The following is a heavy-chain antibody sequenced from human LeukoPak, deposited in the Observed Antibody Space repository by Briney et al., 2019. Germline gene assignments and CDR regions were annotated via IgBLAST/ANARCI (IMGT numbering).Heavy chain of an antibody. CDR3: ARDLVTVTKGFDI. Sequence: PSETLSLTCVVSGDSFSSHYWTWIRQSPGKGLEWIGYISYIGSTNYNPSLKSRVTISIDTSKNQFSLKLRSVIAADTAVYYCARDLVTVTKGFDIWGQGTMVSVSS. D-gene: IGHD4-17*01. CDR2: ISYIGST. J-gene: IGHJ3*02. CDR1: GDSFSSHY. V-gene: IGHV4-59*11.